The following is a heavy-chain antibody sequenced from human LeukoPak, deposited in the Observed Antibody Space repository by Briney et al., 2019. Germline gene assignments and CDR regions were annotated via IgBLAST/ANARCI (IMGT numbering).Heavy chain of an antibody. Sequence: GGSLRLSCAASGLIFSSYAMSWVRQAPRKGLEWVSAISGSGGSTYHADSVKGRFTISRDNSKNTLYLQMNSLRAEDTAVYYCAKVLIAAAGPLDYWGQGTLVTVSS. CDR1: GLIFSSYA. D-gene: IGHD6-13*01. CDR3: AKVLIAAAGPLDY. V-gene: IGHV3-23*01. CDR2: ISGSGGST. J-gene: IGHJ4*02.